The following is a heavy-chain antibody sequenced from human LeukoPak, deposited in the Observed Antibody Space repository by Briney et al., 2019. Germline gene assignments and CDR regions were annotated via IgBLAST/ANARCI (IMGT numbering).Heavy chain of an antibody. J-gene: IGHJ4*02. Sequence: SETLSLTCAVYGGSFSGYYWSWIRQPPGKGLEWIGEINHSGSTNYNPSLKSRVTMSVDTSKNQFSLRLNSVTAADTAVYYCARGPTVTTDYWGQGTLVTVSS. V-gene: IGHV4-34*01. CDR3: ARGPTVTTDY. CDR1: GGSFSGYY. D-gene: IGHD4-17*01. CDR2: INHSGST.